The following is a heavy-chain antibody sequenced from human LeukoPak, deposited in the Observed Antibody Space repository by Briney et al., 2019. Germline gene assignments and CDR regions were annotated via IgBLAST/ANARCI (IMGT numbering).Heavy chain of an antibody. CDR2: ISAYNGNT. J-gene: IGHJ4*02. CDR1: GYTFTSYG. D-gene: IGHD3-22*01. CDR3: ARDTALIVVVRGDIDY. V-gene: IGHV1-18*01. Sequence: ASVKVSCKASGYTFTSYGISWVRQAPGQGLEWMGWISAYNGNTNYAQKLQGRVTMTTDTSTSTAYMELRSLRSDDTAVYYCARDTALIVVVRGDIDYWGQGTLVTVSS.